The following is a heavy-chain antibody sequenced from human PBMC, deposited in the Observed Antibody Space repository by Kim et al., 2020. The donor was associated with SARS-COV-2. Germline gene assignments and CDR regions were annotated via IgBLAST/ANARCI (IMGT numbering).Heavy chain of an antibody. Sequence: SETLSLTCIVSGGSLSSYYWSWIRQPPGKGLEWIGYIYYTGTTNYNPSLQSRVTISLDMSKNQFSLKLKSVTAADTAVYYCARGTTVAGRGWFDPWGQGT. CDR2: IYYTGTT. V-gene: IGHV4-59*01. D-gene: IGHD6-19*01. J-gene: IGHJ5*02. CDR3: ARGTTVAGRGWFDP. CDR1: GGSLSSYY.